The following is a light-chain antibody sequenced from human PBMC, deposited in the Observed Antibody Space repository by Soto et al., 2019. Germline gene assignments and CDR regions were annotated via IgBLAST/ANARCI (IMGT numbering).Light chain of an antibody. Sequence: QSALTQPASVSGSPGQSITISCTGTGSDVGRYNYVSWYQQYPGKVPKLMIYQVSNQPSGVPIRFSGSKSGDTASLTISGLQAEDEADYYCTSYTTSSTWVFGGGTKLTVL. CDR1: GSDVGRYNY. V-gene: IGLV2-14*01. CDR2: QVS. CDR3: TSYTTSSTWV. J-gene: IGLJ3*02.